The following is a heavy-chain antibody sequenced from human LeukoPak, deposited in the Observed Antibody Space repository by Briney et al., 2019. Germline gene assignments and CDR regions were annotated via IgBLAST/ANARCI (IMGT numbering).Heavy chain of an antibody. CDR3: ARVGGWSPYYYYYMDV. Sequence: GGSLRLSCAASGFTFSSYWMSWVRQAPGKGLEWVANIKQDGSEKNYVDSVKGRFTISRDNAKNSLYLQMNSLRAEDTAVYYCARVGGWSPYYYYYMDVWGKGTTVTVSS. V-gene: IGHV3-7*01. CDR1: GFTFSSYW. CDR2: IKQDGSEK. D-gene: IGHD1-26*01. J-gene: IGHJ6*03.